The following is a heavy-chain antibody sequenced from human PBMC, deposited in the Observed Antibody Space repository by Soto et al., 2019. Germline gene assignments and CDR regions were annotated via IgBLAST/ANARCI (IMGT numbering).Heavy chain of an antibody. V-gene: IGHV4-34*01. Sequence: QVQLQQWGAGLLKPSETLSLTCAVYGGSFSGYYWSWIRQPPGKGLEWIGEINHSGSTNYNPSLKSRVTISVDTSKNQFSLKLSSVTAADTAVYYCARVDLDRHYGSGSYIVDYWGQGTLVTVSS. CDR3: ARVDLDRHYGSGSYIVDY. J-gene: IGHJ4*02. CDR1: GGSFSGYY. D-gene: IGHD3-10*01. CDR2: INHSGST.